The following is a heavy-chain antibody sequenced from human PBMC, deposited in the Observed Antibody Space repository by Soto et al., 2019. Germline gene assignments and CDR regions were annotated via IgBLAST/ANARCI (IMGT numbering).Heavy chain of an antibody. J-gene: IGHJ3*02. CDR2: NSAYNGNT. V-gene: IGHV1-18*01. Sequence: QVQLVQSGAEVKKPGASVKVSCKASGYTFTSYGISWVRQAPGQGLEWMGWNSAYNGNTNYAQKLQGRVTMTTDTSTSTAYMELRSLRSDDTAVYYCARDQDSGSYLDDAFDIWGQGTMVTVSS. CDR1: GYTFTSYG. D-gene: IGHD1-26*01. CDR3: ARDQDSGSYLDDAFDI.